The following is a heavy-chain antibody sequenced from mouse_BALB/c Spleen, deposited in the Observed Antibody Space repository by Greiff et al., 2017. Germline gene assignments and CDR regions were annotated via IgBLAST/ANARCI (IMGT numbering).Heavy chain of an antibody. CDR3: ARFYYCFDY. CDR1: GYTFTSYW. J-gene: IGHJ2*01. V-gene: IGHV1-87*01. CDR2: IYPGDGDT. Sequence: QVQLQQSGAELARPGASVKLSCKASGYTFTSYWMQWVKQRPGQGLEWIGAIYPGDGDTRYTQKFKGKATLTADKSSSTAYMQLSSLASEDSAVYYCARFYYCFDYWGQGTTLTVSS. D-gene: IGHD2-1*01.